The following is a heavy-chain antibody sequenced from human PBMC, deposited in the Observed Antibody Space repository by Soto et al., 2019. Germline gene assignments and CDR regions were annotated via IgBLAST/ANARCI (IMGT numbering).Heavy chain of an antibody. CDR3: AGGDVLRYFDWLSAPETDAFDI. Sequence: ASVKVSCKASGGTFSSYTISWVRQAPRQGLEWMGRIIPILGIANYAQKFQGRVTITADKSTSTAYMELSSLRSEDTAVYYCAGGDVLRYFDWLSAPETDAFDIWGQGTMVTVSS. V-gene: IGHV1-69*02. CDR2: IIPILGIA. CDR1: GGTFSSYT. J-gene: IGHJ3*02. D-gene: IGHD3-9*01.